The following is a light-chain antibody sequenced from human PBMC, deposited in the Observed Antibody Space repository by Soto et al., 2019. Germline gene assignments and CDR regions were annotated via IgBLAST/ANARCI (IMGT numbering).Light chain of an antibody. J-gene: IGLJ1*01. CDR2: EVS. Sequence: QAVVTQPASVSGSPGQSITISCTGTSSDIGDYNYVSWYQQHPGKAPKLMIYEVSNRPSGVSNRFSGSKSGNTASLTISGLQAEDEADYYCGSYTTSSTYVFGTGTKLTVL. CDR1: SSDIGDYNY. V-gene: IGLV2-14*01. CDR3: GSYTTSSTYV.